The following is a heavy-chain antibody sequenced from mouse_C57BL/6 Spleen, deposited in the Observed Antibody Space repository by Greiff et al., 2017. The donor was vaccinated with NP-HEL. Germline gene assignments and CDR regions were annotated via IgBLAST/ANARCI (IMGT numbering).Heavy chain of an antibody. Sequence: VKLVESGAELARPGASVKLSCKASGYTFTSYGISWVKQRTGQGLEWIGEIYPRSGNTYYNEKFKGKATLTADKSSSTAYMELRSLTSEDSAVYFCARKPTIVTTWNFDVWGTGTTVTVSS. V-gene: IGHV1-81*01. D-gene: IGHD2-5*01. CDR1: GYTFTSYG. J-gene: IGHJ1*03. CDR2: IYPRSGNT. CDR3: ARKPTIVTTWNFDV.